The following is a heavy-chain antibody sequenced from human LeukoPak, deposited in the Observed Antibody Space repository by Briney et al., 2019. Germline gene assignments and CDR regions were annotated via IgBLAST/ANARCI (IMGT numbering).Heavy chain of an antibody. CDR1: GGTFSSYA. D-gene: IGHD6-13*01. Sequence: GASVKVSCKASGGTFSSYAISWVRQAPGQGLEWMGRIIPILGIANYAQKFQGRVTITADKSTSTAYMELSSLRSEDTAVYYCARDRYSSSSNDPPGFDYWGQGTLVTVSS. J-gene: IGHJ4*02. CDR3: ARDRYSSSSNDPPGFDY. V-gene: IGHV1-69*04. CDR2: IIPILGIA.